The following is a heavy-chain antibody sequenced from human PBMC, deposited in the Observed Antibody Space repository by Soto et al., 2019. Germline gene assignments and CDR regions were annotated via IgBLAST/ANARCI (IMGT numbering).Heavy chain of an antibody. J-gene: IGHJ5*02. Sequence: QVQLVQSGAEVKKPGASVKVSCKASGYTFTSYYMHWVRQAPGQGLEWMGIINPSGGSTSYAQKFQGGVTMXXXPXSSTVYMEVGSLRSEDAGVYYCARVYPSDTRHGLVGNHWFDPWGQGTLVTGSS. D-gene: IGHD2-15*01. V-gene: IGHV1-46*03. CDR1: GYTFTSYY. CDR2: INPSGGST. CDR3: ARVYPSDTRHGLVGNHWFDP.